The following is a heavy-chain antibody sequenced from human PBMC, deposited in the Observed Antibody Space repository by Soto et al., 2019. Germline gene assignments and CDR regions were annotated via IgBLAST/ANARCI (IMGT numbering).Heavy chain of an antibody. J-gene: IGHJ5*02. Sequence: PSETLSLTCSVSGAYVSSYYWSWIRQPPGKGLEWIGYIYYSGSTNYNPSLKSRVTISVDTSKNQFSLKLSSVTAADTAVYYCARLLYGSGSWFDPWGQGTLVTVSS. CDR3: ARLLYGSGSWFDP. D-gene: IGHD3-10*01. CDR1: GAYVSSYY. V-gene: IGHV4-59*08. CDR2: IYYSGST.